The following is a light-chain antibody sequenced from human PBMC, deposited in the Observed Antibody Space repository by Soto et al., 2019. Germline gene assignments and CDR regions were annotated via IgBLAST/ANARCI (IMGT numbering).Light chain of an antibody. CDR3: SSYAGSPRMV. V-gene: IGLV2-8*01. Sequence: QSVLTQPPSASGSPGQSVTISCTGTSSDVGGYNYVSWYQQHPGKAPKLMIYEVSKRPSGVPDRFSGSKSGNTASLTVSGLQAEDEADYYCSSYAGSPRMVFGGGTQLTVL. CDR1: SSDVGGYNY. J-gene: IGLJ2*01. CDR2: EVS.